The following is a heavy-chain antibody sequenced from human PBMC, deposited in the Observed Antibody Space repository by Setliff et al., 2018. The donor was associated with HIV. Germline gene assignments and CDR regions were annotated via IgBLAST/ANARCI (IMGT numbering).Heavy chain of an antibody. CDR2: IYLSGST. V-gene: IGHV4-38-2*01. CDR3: TRGGPTVAYGVDV. CDR1: GYSISGSYY. D-gene: IGHD4-17*01. J-gene: IGHJ6*02. Sequence: SETLSLTCAVSGYSISGSYYWAWIRQPPGKGLEWIANIYLSGSTNYNPSLKGRVAISLDTSKNQFYLKLNSVTAADTAIYYCTRGGPTVAYGVDVWGQGTTVTVSS.